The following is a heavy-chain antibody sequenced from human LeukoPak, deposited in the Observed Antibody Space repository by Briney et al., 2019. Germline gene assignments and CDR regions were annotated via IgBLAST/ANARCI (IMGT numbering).Heavy chain of an antibody. Sequence: SETLSLTCTVSGGSISSYYWSWIRQPPGKGLEWIGYYHYSGSTNYSPSLKSRVTISIDTSKNQFSLKVSSVTAADTAVYYCARGSSWSYYFDYWGQGTLVTVSS. CDR1: GGSISSYY. J-gene: IGHJ4*02. D-gene: IGHD6-13*01. CDR3: ARGSSWSYYFDY. CDR2: YHYSGST. V-gene: IGHV4-59*01.